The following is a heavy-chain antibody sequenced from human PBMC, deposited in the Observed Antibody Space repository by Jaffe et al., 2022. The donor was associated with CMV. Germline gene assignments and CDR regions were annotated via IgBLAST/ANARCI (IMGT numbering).Heavy chain of an antibody. CDR3: ARDGGKWLVLGYFDY. CDR2: IYYSGST. V-gene: IGHV4-59*01. CDR1: GGSISSYY. D-gene: IGHD6-19*01. Sequence: QVQLQESGPGLVKPSETLSLTCTVSGGSISSYYWSWIRQPPGKGLEWIGYIYYSGSTNYNPSLKSRVTISVDTSKNQFSLKLSSVTAADTAVYYCARDGGKWLVLGYFDYWGQGTLVTVSS. J-gene: IGHJ4*02.